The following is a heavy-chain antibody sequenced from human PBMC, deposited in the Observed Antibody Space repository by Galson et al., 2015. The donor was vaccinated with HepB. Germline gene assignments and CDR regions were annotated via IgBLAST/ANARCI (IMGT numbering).Heavy chain of an antibody. D-gene: IGHD2-15*01. J-gene: IGHJ4*02. Sequence: NYAQKFQGSVTMTRDTSINTAYMELSRLTSDDTAVYYCAKPRLLHTFDYWGQGTLVTVSS. V-gene: IGHV1-2*02. CDR3: AKPRLLHTFDY.